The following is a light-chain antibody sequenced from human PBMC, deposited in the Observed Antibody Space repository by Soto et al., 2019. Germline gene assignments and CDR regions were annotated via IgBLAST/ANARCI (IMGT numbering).Light chain of an antibody. J-gene: IGLJ2*01. CDR3: SSYAGRNNFVV. V-gene: IGLV2-8*01. CDR1: SSDVGAYNY. CDR2: EVN. Sequence: QSVLTQPPSASGSPGQSVTISCTGSSSDVGAYNYVSWYQQHPGKAPKLLIYEVNKRPSGVPGRFSGSKSDNTASLTVSGLQGEDEADYYCSSYAGRNNFVVFGGGTKVTVL.